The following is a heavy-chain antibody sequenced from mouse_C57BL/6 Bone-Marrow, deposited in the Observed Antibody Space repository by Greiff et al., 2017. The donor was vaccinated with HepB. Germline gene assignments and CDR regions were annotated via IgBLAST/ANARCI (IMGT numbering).Heavy chain of an antibody. Sequence: VQLQQPGAELVKPGASVKMSCKASGYTFTSYWITWVKQRPGQGLEWIGDIYPGSGSTNYNEKFKSKATLTVDTSSSTAYMQLSSLTSEDSAVYYCATIYYYGSRGAMDYWGQGTSVTVSS. CDR1: GYTFTSYW. J-gene: IGHJ4*01. CDR3: ATIYYYGSRGAMDY. CDR2: IYPGSGST. V-gene: IGHV1-55*01. D-gene: IGHD1-1*01.